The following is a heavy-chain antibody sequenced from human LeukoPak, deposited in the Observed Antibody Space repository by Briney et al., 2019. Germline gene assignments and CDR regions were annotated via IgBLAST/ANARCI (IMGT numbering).Heavy chain of an antibody. J-gene: IGHJ4*02. CDR2: ISGSGDKT. CDR3: AKDRSLNGGDSNGYFDY. D-gene: IGHD2-21*02. V-gene: IGHV3-23*01. Sequence: GGSLRLSCAASGFTFSSDAMNWVRQRPGKGLEWVSAISGSGDKTYYADSVKGRFTISRDNSKNTLYLQMNSLRAEDTAVYFCAKDRSLNGGDSNGYFDYWGQGTLVTVSS. CDR1: GFTFSSDA.